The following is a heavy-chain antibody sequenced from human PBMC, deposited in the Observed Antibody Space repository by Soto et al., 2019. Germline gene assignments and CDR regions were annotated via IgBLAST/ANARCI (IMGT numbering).Heavy chain of an antibody. CDR3: AKDSPRYCSSTSCLESWFDP. CDR1: GFTFSSYA. D-gene: IGHD2-2*01. J-gene: IGHJ5*02. Sequence: ESLKISCAASGFTFSSYAMSWVRQAPGKGLEWVSAISGSGGSTYYADSVKGRFTISRDNSKNTLYLQMNSLRAEDTAVYYCAKDSPRYCSSTSCLESWFDPWGQGTLVTVSS. V-gene: IGHV3-23*01. CDR2: ISGSGGST.